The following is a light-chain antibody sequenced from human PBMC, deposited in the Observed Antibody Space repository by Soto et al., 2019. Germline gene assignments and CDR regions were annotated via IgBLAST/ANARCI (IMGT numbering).Light chain of an antibody. CDR2: DAS. V-gene: IGKV3-11*01. Sequence: EIVLTQSPATLALSPGDRATLSCRASQSISSHLAWYQQKTGQAPRLLIYDASNRAPGIPTRFTGSGSGTDFTLAISSLEPEDFAVYYCQQCTNCPPEYTFGQGTRVEIK. J-gene: IGKJ2*01. CDR3: QQCTNCPPEYT. CDR1: QSISSH.